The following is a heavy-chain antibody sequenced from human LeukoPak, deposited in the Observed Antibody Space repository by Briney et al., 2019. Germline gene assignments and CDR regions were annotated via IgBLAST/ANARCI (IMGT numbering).Heavy chain of an antibody. Sequence: SETLSLTCTVSGGSISSGGYYWGWFRQHPGKGLEWIGYIYYSGSTYYNPSLKSRVTISVDTSKNQFSLKLSSVTAADTAVYYCATLFNPYKDIVVVPAAIYFLHWGQGTLVTVSS. D-gene: IGHD2-2*01. CDR3: ATLFNPYKDIVVVPAAIYFLH. CDR2: IYYSGST. CDR1: GGSISSGGYY. V-gene: IGHV4-31*03. J-gene: IGHJ1*01.